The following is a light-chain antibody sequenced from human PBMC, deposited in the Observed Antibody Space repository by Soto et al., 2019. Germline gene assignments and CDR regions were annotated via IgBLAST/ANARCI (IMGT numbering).Light chain of an antibody. CDR2: EAS. Sequence: DIQMTQSPSSLSASVGDRVTITCQASQDITNDLNWYQQKPGKAPKVLIYEASNLKTGVPSRFSGSESGTDFTFTISSLQPEDIATYFCQQYDNVPLTFGGGTKVEIK. J-gene: IGKJ4*01. V-gene: IGKV1-33*01. CDR1: QDITND. CDR3: QQYDNVPLT.